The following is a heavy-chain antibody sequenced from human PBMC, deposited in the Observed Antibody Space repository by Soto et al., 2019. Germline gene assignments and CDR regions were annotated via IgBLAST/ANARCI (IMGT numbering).Heavy chain of an antibody. Sequence: GGSLRLSCAAPGFTFSSYAMSWVRQAPGKGLEWVSAISGSGGSTYYADSVKGRFTISRDNSKNTLYLQMNSLRAEDTAVYYCATQNSGSYPNYWGQGTLVTVSS. J-gene: IGHJ4*02. CDR3: ATQNSGSYPNY. CDR1: GFTFSSYA. CDR2: ISGSGGST. V-gene: IGHV3-23*01. D-gene: IGHD1-26*01.